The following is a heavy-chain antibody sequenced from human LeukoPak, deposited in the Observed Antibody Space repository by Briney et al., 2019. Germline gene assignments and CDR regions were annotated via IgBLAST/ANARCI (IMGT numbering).Heavy chain of an antibody. D-gene: IGHD4-17*01. Sequence: ASVKVSCKASGYTFTGYYMHWVRQVPGQGLEWMGWINPNSGGTNYAQKFQGRVTMTRDTSISTAYMELSRLRSDDTAVYYCARDRGRLRLGLFDYWGQGTLVTVSS. CDR3: ARDRGRLRLGLFDY. J-gene: IGHJ4*02. CDR2: INPNSGGT. V-gene: IGHV1-2*02. CDR1: GYTFTGYY.